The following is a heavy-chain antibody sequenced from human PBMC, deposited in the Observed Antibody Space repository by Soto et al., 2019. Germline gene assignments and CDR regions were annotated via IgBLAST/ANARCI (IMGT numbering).Heavy chain of an antibody. V-gene: IGHV2-5*02. CDR1: GFSLSTSGVG. Sequence: QITLKESGPTLVKPTQTLTLTCTFSGFSLSTSGVGVGWIRQPPGKALEWLALIYWDDDKRYSPSLKSRLTITKHTSKTQVVLTMTPMDPVDKDTYYCAHSMRYYDILTGYYPYYFDYWGQGTLVTVSS. D-gene: IGHD3-9*01. CDR3: AHSMRYYDILTGYYPYYFDY. CDR2: IYWDDDK. J-gene: IGHJ4*02.